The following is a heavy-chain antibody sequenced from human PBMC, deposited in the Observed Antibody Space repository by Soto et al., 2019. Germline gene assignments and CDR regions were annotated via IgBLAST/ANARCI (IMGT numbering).Heavy chain of an antibody. Sequence: QVQLVESGGGVVQPGRSLRLSCAASGFTFSSYAMHWVRQAQGKGLERVAVISYDGSNKYYADSVKGRFTISRDNSKNTVYLQMISLRGYDTAVFYCARDPLLDIVVGVSGTGKYGLDVWGQGTTVTVSS. CDR2: ISYDGSNK. CDR3: ARDPLLDIVVGVSGTGKYGLDV. D-gene: IGHD2-15*01. CDR1: GFTFSSYA. V-gene: IGHV3-30*14. J-gene: IGHJ6*02.